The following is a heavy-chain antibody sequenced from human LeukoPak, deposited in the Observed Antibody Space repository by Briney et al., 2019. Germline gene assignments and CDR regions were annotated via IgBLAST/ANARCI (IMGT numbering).Heavy chain of an antibody. CDR2: IYWNDDK. D-gene: IGHD4-23*01. CDR1: GFSLSSGVVG. CDR3: THTVDYGGNPNDY. Sequence: EAAPTLVKPTQTLTLTCTFFGFSLSSGVVGVGWIRQPPGKALEWLALIYWNDDKRYSTAVRNRLTITKDSSENQVVLTLTNMEPVDTATYYCTHTVDYGGNPNDYWGQGTLVTVSS. V-gene: IGHV2-5*01. J-gene: IGHJ4*02.